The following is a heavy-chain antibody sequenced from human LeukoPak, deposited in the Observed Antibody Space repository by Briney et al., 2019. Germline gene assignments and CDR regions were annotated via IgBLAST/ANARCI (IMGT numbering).Heavy chain of an antibody. V-gene: IGHV3-30*04. CDR3: ARDRRAVAVYFDY. Sequence: LSLTCSVSGGSIRSTTYYWGWIRQPPGKGLEWMAVTSYDGSINYYADSVRGRFTISRDNSENTVYLEINNLRTEDTAVYYCARDRRAVAVYFDYWGQGTLVTVSS. D-gene: IGHD6-19*01. CDR2: TSYDGSIN. CDR1: GGSIRSTT. J-gene: IGHJ4*02.